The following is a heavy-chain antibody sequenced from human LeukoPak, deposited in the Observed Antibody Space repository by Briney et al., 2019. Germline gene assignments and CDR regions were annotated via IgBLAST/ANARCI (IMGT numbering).Heavy chain of an antibody. CDR1: GGSISSGSYY. CDR2: IYTSGST. CDR3: ARVGSYYDSSGYSISFDY. J-gene: IGHJ4*02. Sequence: SQTLSLTCTVSGGSISSGSYYWSWIRQPAGKGLEWIGRIYTSGSTNYNPSLKSRVTISVDTSKNQFSLKLSSVTAADTAVYYCARVGSYYDSSGYSISFDYWGQGTLVTVSS. V-gene: IGHV4-61*02. D-gene: IGHD3-22*01.